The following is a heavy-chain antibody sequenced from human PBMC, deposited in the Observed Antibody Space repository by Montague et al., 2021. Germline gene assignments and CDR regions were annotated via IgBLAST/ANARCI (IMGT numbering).Heavy chain of an antibody. CDR1: GFPFRSYW. CDR3: ARGGLRNYYYYMDV. J-gene: IGHJ6*03. CDR2: IKSDGLIA. D-gene: IGHD3-16*01. V-gene: IGHV3-74*01. Sequence: YRRLSCAASGFPFRSYWMHWVRQAPGKGLVWVPRIKSDGLIAIYADSVKGRFTISRDNAKDTLHLQMNSLRAEDTATYYCARGGLRNYYYYMDVWGKGTTVTVSS.